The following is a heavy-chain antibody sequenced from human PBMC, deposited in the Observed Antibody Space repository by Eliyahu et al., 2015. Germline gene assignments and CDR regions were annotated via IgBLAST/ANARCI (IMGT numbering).Heavy chain of an antibody. Sequence: QLQLQESGPGLVKPSETLSLTCPVXGGSIXXXXXYWGWIRQPPGKGLEWIGSIFYSGNTYYNPSLTSRVTISVDTSKNQFSLQLTSVTAADTAIYYCARSNAPDTQGVAAAASYWGQGTLVTVSS. V-gene: IGHV4-39*01. J-gene: IGHJ4*02. CDR3: ARSNAPDTQGVAAAASY. D-gene: IGHD6-13*01. CDR1: GGSIXXXXXY. CDR2: IFYSGNT.